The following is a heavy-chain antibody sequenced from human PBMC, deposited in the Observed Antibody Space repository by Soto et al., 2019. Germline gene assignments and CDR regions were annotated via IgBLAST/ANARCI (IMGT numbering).Heavy chain of an antibody. D-gene: IGHD2-2*01. J-gene: IGHJ6*02. CDR1: GYSFTSYW. Sequence: GESLKISCKGSGYSFTSYWISWVRQMPGKGLEWMGRIDPSDSYTNYSPSFQGHVTISADKSISTAYLQWSSLKASDTAMYYCARHQCSSTSCTLYYYYGMDVWGQGTTVTVYS. CDR3: ARHQCSSTSCTLYYYYGMDV. CDR2: IDPSDSYT. V-gene: IGHV5-10-1*01.